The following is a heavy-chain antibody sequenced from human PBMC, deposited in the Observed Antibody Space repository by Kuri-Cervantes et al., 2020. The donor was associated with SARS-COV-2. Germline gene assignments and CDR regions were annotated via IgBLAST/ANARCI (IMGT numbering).Heavy chain of an antibody. V-gene: IGHV3-7*01. Sequence: ETLSLTCAASGFTFSSYWMSWVRQAPGKGLEWVANIKQDGSEKYYVDSVKGRFTISRDNAKNSLYLQMNSLRAEDTAVYYCERDGAGFGDFDYWGQGTLVTVSS. CDR2: IKQDGSEK. CDR1: GFTFSSYW. CDR3: ERDGAGFGDFDY. D-gene: IGHD3-16*01. J-gene: IGHJ4*02.